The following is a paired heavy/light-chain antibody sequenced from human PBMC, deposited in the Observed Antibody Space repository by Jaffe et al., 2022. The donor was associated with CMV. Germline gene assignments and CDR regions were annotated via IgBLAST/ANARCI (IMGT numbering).Heavy chain of an antibody. CDR3: ARELRYCSGGSCYEGPFDY. V-gene: IGHV4-4*07. Sequence: QVQLQESGPGLVKPSETLSLTCTVSGGSISSYYWSWIRQPAGKGLEWIGRIYTSGSTNYNPSLKSRVTMSVDTSKNQFSLKLSSVTAADTAVYYCARELRYCSGGSCYEGPFDYWGQGTLVTVSS. D-gene: IGHD2-15*01. CDR1: GGSISSYY. CDR2: IYTSGST. J-gene: IGHJ4*02.
Light chain of an antibody. V-gene: IGLV2-14*03. CDR2: DVS. Sequence: QSALTQPASVSGSPGQSITISCTGTSSDVGGYNYVSWYQQHPGKAPKLMIYDVSNRPSGVSNRFSGSKSGNTASLTISGLQAEDEADYYCSSYTSSSKVFGGGTKLTVL. CDR3: SSYTSSSKV. J-gene: IGLJ2*01. CDR1: SSDVGGYNY.